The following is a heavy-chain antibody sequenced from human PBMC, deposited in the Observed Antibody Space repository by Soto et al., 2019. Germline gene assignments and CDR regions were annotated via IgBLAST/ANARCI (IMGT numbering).Heavy chain of an antibody. CDR1: GGSISSSIYY. CDR3: ARTRVVATIIDNYYYGMDV. Sequence: NPSETLSLTCTVSGGSISSSIYYWGWIRQPPGKGLEWIGNIYYSGSTYYNPSLKSRVTISVDTSKNQFSLKLSSVTAADTAVYYCARTRVVATIIDNYYYGMDVWGQGTTVTSP. D-gene: IGHD5-12*01. J-gene: IGHJ6*02. CDR2: IYYSGST. V-gene: IGHV4-39*01.